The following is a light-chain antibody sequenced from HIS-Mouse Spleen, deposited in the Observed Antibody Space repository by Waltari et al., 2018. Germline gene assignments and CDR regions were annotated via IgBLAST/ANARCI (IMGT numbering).Light chain of an antibody. V-gene: IGKV1-5*03. Sequence: DIQMTQSPSTLSASVGDRVTITCRASPSISSWLAWYQQKPGKAPKLLIYKASSLESGDPSRFSGSGSGTEFTLTISSLQPDDFATYYCQQYNSYLTFGGGTKVEIK. J-gene: IGKJ4*01. CDR3: QQYNSYLT. CDR2: KAS. CDR1: PSISSW.